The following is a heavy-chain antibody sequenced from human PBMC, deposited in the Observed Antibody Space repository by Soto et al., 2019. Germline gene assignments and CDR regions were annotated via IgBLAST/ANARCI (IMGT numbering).Heavy chain of an antibody. Sequence: QVQLVQSGAEVKKPGSSVKVSCKASGGTFSSYAISWVRQAPGQGLEWMGGIIPIFGTANYAQKFQGRVTITADEATSTAYMELSSLRSEDTAVYYCARDRFETYGDYADPYFDYWGQGTLVTVAS. D-gene: IGHD4-17*01. CDR1: GGTFSSYA. CDR2: IIPIFGTA. CDR3: ARDRFETYGDYADPYFDY. J-gene: IGHJ4*02. V-gene: IGHV1-69*01.